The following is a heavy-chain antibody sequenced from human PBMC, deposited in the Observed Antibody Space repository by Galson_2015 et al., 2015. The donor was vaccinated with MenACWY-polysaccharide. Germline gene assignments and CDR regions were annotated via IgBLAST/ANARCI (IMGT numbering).Heavy chain of an antibody. D-gene: IGHD2-2*01. CDR2: ISYDGSNK. V-gene: IGHV3-30-3*01. CDR1: GFAFSSYA. J-gene: IGHJ6*02. Sequence: SLRLSCAASGFAFSSYAMHWVRQAPGKGLEWVAVISYDGSNKYYADSVKGRFTISRDNSKNTLYLQMNSLRAEDTALYYCARDYCCRTSCYGMDVWGQGTTVTVSS. CDR3: ARDYCCRTSCYGMDV.